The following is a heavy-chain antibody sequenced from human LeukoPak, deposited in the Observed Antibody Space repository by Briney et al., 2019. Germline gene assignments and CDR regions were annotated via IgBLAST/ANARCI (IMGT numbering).Heavy chain of an antibody. D-gene: IGHD6-13*01. CDR2: ISWDGGST. J-gene: IGHJ6*02. CDR1: GFTFDDYA. CDR3: AKDTTPLGYPGIAAAGFYYYGMDV. V-gene: IGHV3-43D*03. Sequence: GGSLRLSCAASGFTFDDYAMHWVRQAPGKGLEWVSLISWDGGSTYYADSVKGRFTISRDNSKNSLYLQMNSLRAEDTALYYCAKDTTPLGYPGIAAAGFYYYGMDVWGQGTTVTVSS.